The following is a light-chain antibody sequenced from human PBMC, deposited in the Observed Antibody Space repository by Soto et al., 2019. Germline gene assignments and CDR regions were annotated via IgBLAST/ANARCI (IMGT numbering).Light chain of an antibody. CDR1: SSDVGGYNY. J-gene: IGLJ2*01. V-gene: IGLV2-8*01. Sequence: QSALTQPPSASGSPGQSVTVSCTGTSSDVGGYNYVSWYQHHPGKAPKLMIYEVSKRPSGVPDRFSGSKSGNTASLTVSGLQAEDEADYYCSAYAGNNKLVFGRGTKLTVL. CDR3: SAYAGNNKLV. CDR2: EVS.